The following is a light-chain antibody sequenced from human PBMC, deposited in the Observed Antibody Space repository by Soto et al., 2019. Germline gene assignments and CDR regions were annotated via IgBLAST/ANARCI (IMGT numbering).Light chain of an antibody. CDR3: QQYGSSTPVT. CDR1: PSVSSRY. J-gene: IGKJ4*01. Sequence: EVVLTQSPGTLSLSPGERATLSCRASPSVSSRYLTWYQQKPGQAPRLLIYGASSRATGIPDRFSGSGSGTDFILTITRLEPEDFAVYSCQQYGSSTPVTFGGGTKVEIK. V-gene: IGKV3-20*01. CDR2: GAS.